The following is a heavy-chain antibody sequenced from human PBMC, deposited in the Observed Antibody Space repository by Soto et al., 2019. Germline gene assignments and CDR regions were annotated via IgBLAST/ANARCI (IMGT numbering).Heavy chain of an antibody. D-gene: IGHD6-19*01. V-gene: IGHV1-69*13. CDR2: IIPIFGTA. J-gene: IGHJ4*02. CDR1: GCTFSGYA. Sequence: ASLTVSCKASGCTFSGYAIIWVRQAPGQGLEWMGGIIPIFGTANYAQKFQGRVTITADESTSTAYMELSSLRSEDTAVYYCARGWGEWLVYFDYWGQGTLVTVSS. CDR3: ARGWGEWLVYFDY.